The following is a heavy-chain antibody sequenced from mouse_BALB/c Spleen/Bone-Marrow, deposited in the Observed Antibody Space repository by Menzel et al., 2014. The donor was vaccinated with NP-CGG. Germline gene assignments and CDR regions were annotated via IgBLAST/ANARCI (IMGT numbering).Heavy chain of an antibody. Sequence: VQLQQSGPELVKPGASVKMSCKASGYTFTDYYMKWLKQSHGKSLEWIGDVNPINGDTFYNQKFKGKATLTVDKSSNTAYMQLDSLTSEDSAVYYCAMGVRLYWYSDVWGAGTTITVSS. CDR3: AMGVRLYWYSDV. D-gene: IGHD2-14*01. CDR2: VNPINGDT. J-gene: IGHJ1*01. V-gene: IGHV1-26*01. CDR1: GYTFTDYY.